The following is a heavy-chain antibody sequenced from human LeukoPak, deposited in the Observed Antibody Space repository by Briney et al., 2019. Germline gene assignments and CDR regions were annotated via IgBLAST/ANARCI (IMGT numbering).Heavy chain of an antibody. J-gene: IGHJ4*02. D-gene: IGHD2-15*01. Sequence: GESLKISCKGSGYSFTSYWIGWVRQMPGKGLEWMGIIYPGDSDTRYSPSFQGQVTISADKSISTAYLQWSSLKASDTAMYYCAALLGYCSGGSCYSTYYFDYWGRGTLVTVSS. CDR1: GYSFTSYW. CDR3: AALLGYCSGGSCYSTYYFDY. CDR2: IYPGDSDT. V-gene: IGHV5-51*01.